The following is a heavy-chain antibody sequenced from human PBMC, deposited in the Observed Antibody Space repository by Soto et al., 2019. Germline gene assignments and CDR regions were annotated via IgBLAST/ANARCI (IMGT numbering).Heavy chain of an antibody. J-gene: IGHJ6*03. Sequence: SETLSLTCYVSGGSVSSFCWTWIRQSPGKGLESIGEICHSGSTNYNPSLQSRVTISVDTSENQFSLQLTSMTAADTAVYYCARGGPHYYYYYMDVWGKGTTVTVSS. CDR2: ICHSGST. CDR3: ARGGPHYYYYYMDV. CDR1: GGSVSSFC. D-gene: IGHD3-10*01. V-gene: IGHV4-59*02.